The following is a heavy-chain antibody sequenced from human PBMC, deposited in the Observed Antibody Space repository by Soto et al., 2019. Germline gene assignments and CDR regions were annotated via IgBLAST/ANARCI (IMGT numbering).Heavy chain of an antibody. D-gene: IGHD3-22*01. J-gene: IGHJ5*01. CDR3: PKRVVLQWGDWFDL. Sequence: SETLSLTCTVSGGSISSYYWSWIRQPPGKGLEWIGYIFSSGSTTYNPSLKSRVTISVDTSENQISLRLSSVTAADTAVYYCPKRVVLQWGDWFDLWGQGTLVPVSS. CDR1: GGSISSYY. V-gene: IGHV4-59*08. CDR2: IFSSGST.